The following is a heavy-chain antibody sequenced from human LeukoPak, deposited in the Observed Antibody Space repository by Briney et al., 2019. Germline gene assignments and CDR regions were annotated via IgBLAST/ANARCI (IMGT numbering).Heavy chain of an antibody. CDR1: IGSISSSKW. Sequence: SESLSLTCSVSIGSISSSKWWSWVRQSPVKGLEWIGEIYLYGTTNYNPSFTSRVTMSVDRSRNQFSLKLTSVTAADTAVYYCARQKWEQQGRDYYFNGLDVWGPGTTVIVSS. CDR2: IYLYGTT. CDR3: ARQKWEQQGRDYYFNGLDV. J-gene: IGHJ6*02. D-gene: IGHD1/OR15-1a*01. V-gene: IGHV4-4*02.